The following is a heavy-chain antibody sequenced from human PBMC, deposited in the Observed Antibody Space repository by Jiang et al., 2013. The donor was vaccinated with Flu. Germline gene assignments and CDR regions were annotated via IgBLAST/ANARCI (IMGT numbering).Heavy chain of an antibody. D-gene: IGHD3-22*01. Sequence: VQLLESGGGLVQPGGSLRLSCAASGFSFNYYAMNWVRQAPEKGLEWVSAISGGGDSTYYADSVKGRFTISRDNSKNTLYLQMNSLRAEDTVVYYCAKAGDIISSSGYYYSRYYFDHWGQGTLVTVSS. CDR1: GFSFNYYA. V-gene: IGHV3-23*01. J-gene: IGHJ4*02. CDR2: ISGGGDST. CDR3: AKAGDIISSSGYYYSRYYFDH.